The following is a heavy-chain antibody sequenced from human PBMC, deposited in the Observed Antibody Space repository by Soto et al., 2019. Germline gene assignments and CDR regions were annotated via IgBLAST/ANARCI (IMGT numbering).Heavy chain of an antibody. J-gene: IGHJ3*02. V-gene: IGHV4-34*01. CDR1: GGSFSGYY. D-gene: IGHD3-9*01. CDR3: ARPTVYDILTGYYNIYAFDI. CDR2: INHSGST. Sequence: SETLSLTCAVYGGSFSGYYWSWIRQPPGKGLEWIGEINHSGSTNYNPSLKSRVTISVDTSKNQFSLKLSSVTAADTAVYYCARPTVYDILTGYYNIYAFDIWGQGTMVTVSS.